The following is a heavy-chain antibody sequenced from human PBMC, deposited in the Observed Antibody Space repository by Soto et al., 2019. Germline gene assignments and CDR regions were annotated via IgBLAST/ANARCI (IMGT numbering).Heavy chain of an antibody. CDR1: GGSISSGDYY. CDR3: ARITYYYDSSGYSGGSPDY. V-gene: IGHV4-30-4*01. D-gene: IGHD3-22*01. CDR2: IYYSGST. Sequence: SETLSLTCTVSGGSISSGDYYWSWIRQPPGKGLEWIGYIYYSGSTYYNPSLKSRVTISVDTSKNQFSLKLSSVTAADTAVYYCARITYYYDSSGYSGGSPDYWGQGTLVTVSS. J-gene: IGHJ4*02.